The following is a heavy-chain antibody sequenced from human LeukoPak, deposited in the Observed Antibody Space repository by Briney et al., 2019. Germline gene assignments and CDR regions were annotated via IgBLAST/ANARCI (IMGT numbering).Heavy chain of an antibody. CDR3: ARAPIAVAAHYWYFDL. Sequence: ASVKVSCKASGYTFTSYGISWVRQAPGQGLEWMGIINPSGGSTSYAQKFQGRVTMTRDMSTSTVYMELSSLRSEDTAVYYCARAPIAVAAHYWYFDLWGRGTLVTVSS. V-gene: IGHV1-46*01. J-gene: IGHJ2*01. CDR2: INPSGGST. D-gene: IGHD6-19*01. CDR1: GYTFTSYG.